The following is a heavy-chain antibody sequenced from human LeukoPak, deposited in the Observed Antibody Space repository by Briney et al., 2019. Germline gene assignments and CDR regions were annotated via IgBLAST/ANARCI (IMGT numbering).Heavy chain of an antibody. V-gene: IGHV3-7*01. D-gene: IGHD3-3*01. Sequence: PGGSLRLSCAASGFTFSSYWMSWVRQAPGKGLEWVANIKQDGSEKYYVDSVKGRFTISRDNAKNSLYLQMNSLRAEDTAVYYCARLREIPVFGVVTKSTSYFDYWDQGTLVTVSS. CDR3: ARLREIPVFGVVTKSTSYFDY. CDR2: IKQDGSEK. CDR1: GFTFSSYW. J-gene: IGHJ4*02.